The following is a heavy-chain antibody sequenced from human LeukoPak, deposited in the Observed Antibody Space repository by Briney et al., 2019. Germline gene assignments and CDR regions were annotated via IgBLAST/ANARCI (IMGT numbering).Heavy chain of an antibody. J-gene: IGHJ4*02. V-gene: IGHV1-2*02. Sequence: ASVKVSCKASGYTFDAYYIHWVRQAPGQGLEWMGWINPNSGGTNYAQKLQGRVTMTRDRSINTAYMELSRLSSDDTAVYYCASRAAADFGDYEGMVYWGQGTLVTVSS. CDR3: ASRAAADFGDYEGMVY. CDR2: INPNSGGT. CDR1: GYTFDAYY. D-gene: IGHD4-17*01.